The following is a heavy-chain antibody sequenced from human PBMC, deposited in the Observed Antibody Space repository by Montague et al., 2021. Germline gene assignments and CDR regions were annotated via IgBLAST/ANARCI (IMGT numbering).Heavy chain of an antibody. CDR2: IYDSGST. Sequence: TLSLTCSVSGGSISSGGFYWSWIRQRPGKGPEWIGSIYDSGSTNYNPSLKSRLTLSRDTSKNQVSLRLISVTAAETAVYYCARSGGYCSGGRCDTFDYWGQGTLVTVSS. V-gene: IGHV4-31*03. CDR1: GGSISSGGFY. J-gene: IGHJ4*02. D-gene: IGHD2-15*01. CDR3: ARSGGYCSGGRCDTFDY.